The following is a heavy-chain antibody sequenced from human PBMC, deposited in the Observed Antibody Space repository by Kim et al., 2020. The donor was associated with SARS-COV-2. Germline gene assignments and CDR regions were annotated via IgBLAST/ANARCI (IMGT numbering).Heavy chain of an antibody. V-gene: IGHV1-58*01. D-gene: IGHD2-2*01. CDR3: AADGVVPAAMGFGYYYYGMEV. Sequence: SVKVSCKASGFTFTSSAVQWVRQARGQRLEWIGWIVVGSGNTNYAQKFQERVTITRDMSTSTAYMELSSLRSEDTAVYYCAADGVVPAAMGFGYYYYGMEVWGQGTTVTVSS. CDR2: IVVGSGNT. J-gene: IGHJ6*02. CDR1: GFTFTSSA.